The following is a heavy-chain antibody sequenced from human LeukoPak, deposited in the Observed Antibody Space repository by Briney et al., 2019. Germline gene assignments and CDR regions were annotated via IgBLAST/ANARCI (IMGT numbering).Heavy chain of an antibody. CDR2: IYHSGST. Sequence: SETLTLTCTVSGDSISSSSYYWGWIRQPPGKGLEWIGSIYHSGSTYYNPSLKSRVTISVDTSKNQFSLKLSSVTAADTAVYYCARDPRYGGSSFDYWGQGTLVTVSS. V-gene: IGHV4-39*07. CDR1: GDSISSSSYY. CDR3: ARDPRYGGSSFDY. D-gene: IGHD1-26*01. J-gene: IGHJ4*02.